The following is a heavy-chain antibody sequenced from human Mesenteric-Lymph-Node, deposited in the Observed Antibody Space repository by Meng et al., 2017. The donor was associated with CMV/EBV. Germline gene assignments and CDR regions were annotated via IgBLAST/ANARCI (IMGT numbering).Heavy chain of an antibody. V-gene: IGHV4-59*12. CDR2: IDHSGRT. D-gene: IGHD4-23*01. J-gene: IGHJ1*01. Sequence: GSLRLSCTMSGDSISSYFCSWIRQPPGRGLEWIGYIDHSGRTFYNPSLKSRVTISIDTSKNQFSLMLTSVTAADTAVYYCARGDRNSELPSQHWGQRTLVTVSS. CDR1: GDSISSYF. CDR3: ARGDRNSELPSQH.